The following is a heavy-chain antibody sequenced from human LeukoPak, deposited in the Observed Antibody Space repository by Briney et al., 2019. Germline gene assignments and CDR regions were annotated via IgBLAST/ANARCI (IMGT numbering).Heavy chain of an antibody. CDR3: ARVAHHYGSGSYYYYYYGMDV. CDR1: GGSISSYY. Sequence: SETLSLTCTVSGGSISSYYWSWIRQPPGKGLEWSGYIYYSGSTNYNPSLKSRVTISVDTSKNQFSLKLSSVTAADTAVYYCARVAHHYGSGSYYYYYYGMDVWGQGTTVTVSS. V-gene: IGHV4-59*01. J-gene: IGHJ6*02. D-gene: IGHD3-10*01. CDR2: IYYSGST.